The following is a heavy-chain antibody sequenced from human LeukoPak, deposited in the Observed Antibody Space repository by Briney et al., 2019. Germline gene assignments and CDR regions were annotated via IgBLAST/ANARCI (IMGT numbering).Heavy chain of an antibody. CDR1: GYTFTSYG. Sequence: ASVKVSCKASGYTFTSYGISWVRQAPGQGLEWMGWISAYNGNTNYAQKLQGRVTMTTDTSTSTAYMELSSLRSEDTAVYYCARAGGYYYDSSGYLDYWGQGTLVTVSS. V-gene: IGHV1-18*01. J-gene: IGHJ4*02. CDR2: ISAYNGNT. D-gene: IGHD3-22*01. CDR3: ARAGGYYYDSSGYLDY.